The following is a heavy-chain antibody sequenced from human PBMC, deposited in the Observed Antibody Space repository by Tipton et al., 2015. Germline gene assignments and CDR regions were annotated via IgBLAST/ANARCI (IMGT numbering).Heavy chain of an antibody. CDR3: ARRIGYCVTRDCYGVDY. CDR1: GYSFSNYW. Sequence: QLVQSGAEMKEPGESLKISCKASGYSFSNYWIGWVRQMPGKGLELMGIVWPGDSETRYSPSFQGQVAISADESTNTAYLQIPRLRASDTATYYCARRIGYCVTRDCYGVDYRGQGTLVTVSS. CDR2: VWPGDSET. V-gene: IGHV5-51*01. D-gene: IGHD2-15*01. J-gene: IGHJ4*02.